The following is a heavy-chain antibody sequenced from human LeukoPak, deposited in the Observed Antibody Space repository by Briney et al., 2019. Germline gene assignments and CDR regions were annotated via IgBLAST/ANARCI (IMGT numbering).Heavy chain of an antibody. CDR1: GGTFSSYA. CDR3: ARDTSPHAREWELLSY. CDR2: IIPILGIA. V-gene: IGHV1-69*04. D-gene: IGHD1-26*01. J-gene: IGHJ4*02. Sequence: SVTVSCKASGGTFSSYAISWVRQAPGQGLEWMGRIIPILGIANYAQKFQGRVTITADKSTSTAYMELSSLRSEDTAVYYCARDTSPHAREWELLSYWGQGTLVTVSS.